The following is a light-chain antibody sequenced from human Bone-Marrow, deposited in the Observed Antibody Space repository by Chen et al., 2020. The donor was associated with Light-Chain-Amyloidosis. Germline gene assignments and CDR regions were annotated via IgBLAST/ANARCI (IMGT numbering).Light chain of an antibody. CDR1: SSNIGSET. V-gene: IGLV1-44*01. CDR3: SAWDDSLNSWV. Sequence: QSALTQPPSASGAPGQRVTISCSGSSSNIGSETVNWYQLLPGTAPKLLIYRDSLRPPRVPDRLSGSKSGTSASLAISGLQSGDEGDYYCSAWDDSLNSWVFGGGTRLTVL. CDR2: RDS. J-gene: IGLJ3*02.